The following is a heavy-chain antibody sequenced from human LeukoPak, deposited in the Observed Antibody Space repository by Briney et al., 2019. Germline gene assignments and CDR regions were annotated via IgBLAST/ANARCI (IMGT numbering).Heavy chain of an antibody. J-gene: IGHJ5*02. V-gene: IGHV3-74*01. CDR2: IDSDGSDT. CDR1: GFTFSKYW. CDR3: VRSDWFDN. Sequence: GGSLRLSCTASGFTFSKYWMHWVRQAPGKGLVWVSRIDSDGSDTTYADSVKGRFTISRDNARNTLYLHMNSLRAEDTAMYYCVRSDWFDNWGQGTLVTVSS.